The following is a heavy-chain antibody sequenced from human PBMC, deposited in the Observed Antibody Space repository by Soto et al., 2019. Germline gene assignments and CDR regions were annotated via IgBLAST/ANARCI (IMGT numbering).Heavy chain of an antibody. CDR1: GFTFSSYS. CDR2: ISSSSSYI. V-gene: IGHV3-21*01. D-gene: IGHD6-6*01. CDR3: ARVFFSEVWLSIAARPAPPDGMDV. J-gene: IGHJ6*02. Sequence: GSLRLSCAASGFTFSSYSMNWVRQAPGKGLEWVSSISSSSSYIYYADSVKGRFTISRDNAKNSLYLQMNSLRAEDTAVYYCARVFFSEVWLSIAARPAPPDGMDVWGQGTTVTVSS.